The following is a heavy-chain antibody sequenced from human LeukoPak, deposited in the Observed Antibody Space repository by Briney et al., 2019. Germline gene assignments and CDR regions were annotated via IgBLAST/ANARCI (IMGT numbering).Heavy chain of an antibody. Sequence: GESLKISCKGSGYSLTSYWIGWVRQMPGKGLEWMGIIYPGDSDTRYSPSFQGQVTISADKSISTAYLQWSSLKASDTAMYYCARLPPWGPLRSNYYYMDVWGKGTTVTVSS. CDR2: IYPGDSDT. CDR1: GYSLTSYW. D-gene: IGHD3-16*01. J-gene: IGHJ6*03. V-gene: IGHV5-51*01. CDR3: ARLPPWGPLRSNYYYMDV.